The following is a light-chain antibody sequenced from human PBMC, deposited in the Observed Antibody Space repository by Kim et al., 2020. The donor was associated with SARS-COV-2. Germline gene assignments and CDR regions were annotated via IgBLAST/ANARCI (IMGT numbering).Light chain of an antibody. Sequence: GQNITIACPRSSCNTGNNYLSGSQQLPGTAPKLLIYDNNKRPSGIPDRFSGSKSGTSATLGITGLQTGDEADYYCGTWDSSLSAVVFGGGTQLTVL. CDR1: SCNTGNNY. V-gene: IGLV1-51*01. CDR2: DNN. J-gene: IGLJ2*01. CDR3: GTWDSSLSAVV.